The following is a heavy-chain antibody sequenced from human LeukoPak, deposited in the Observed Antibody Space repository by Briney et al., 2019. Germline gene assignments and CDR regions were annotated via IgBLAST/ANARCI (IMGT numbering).Heavy chain of an antibody. CDR1: GGSISSYS. D-gene: IGHD5-18*01. CDR2: IYTSGST. Sequence: PSETLSLTCTVSGGSISSYSWTWIRQPAGKGLEWIGRIYTSGSTNYNPSLKSRVTISVDTSKNQFSLKLSSVTAADTAVYYCATLGYSYGTDYWGQGTLVTVSS. J-gene: IGHJ4*02. CDR3: ATLGYSYGTDY. V-gene: IGHV4-4*07.